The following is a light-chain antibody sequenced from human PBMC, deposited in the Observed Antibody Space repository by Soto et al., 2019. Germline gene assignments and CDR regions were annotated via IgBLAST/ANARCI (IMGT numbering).Light chain of an antibody. CDR3: QQSYGMPWT. V-gene: IGKV1-39*01. CDR2: ASS. CDR1: QTISTY. Sequence: IQMTQSPSSLSASVGDRVTITCRASQTISTYLNWYQQKPGKAPKLLIYASSSLQSWCPSRFSGSGSGTDFTLTITSLQPEDFATYICQQSYGMPWTFGQGTKVEV. J-gene: IGKJ1*01.